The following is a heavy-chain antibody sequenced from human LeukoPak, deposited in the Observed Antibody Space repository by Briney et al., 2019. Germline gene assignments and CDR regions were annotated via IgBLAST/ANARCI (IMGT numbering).Heavy chain of an antibody. J-gene: IGHJ5*02. Sequence: VASVKVSCKATGYTFSGYFLHWVRQAPGRGLEWMGWITPNSGGTNYAQKFQGRVTMTRDTSSNTAYMELSSLTSDDTAVYYCARPLKSGNYGRFDPWGQGTLVTVSS. D-gene: IGHD1-26*01. CDR1: GYTFSGYF. CDR2: ITPNSGGT. V-gene: IGHV1-2*02. CDR3: ARPLKSGNYGRFDP.